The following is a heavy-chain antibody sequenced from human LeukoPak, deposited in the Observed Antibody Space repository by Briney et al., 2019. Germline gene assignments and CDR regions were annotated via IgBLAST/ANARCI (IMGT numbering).Heavy chain of an antibody. Sequence: GASVKVSCKASGYTFTSYDINWVRQATGQGLEWMGWMNPNSGNTGYAQKFQGRVTMTRNTSISTAYMELSSLRSEDTAVYYCARENPGYSSTSPDPKFDPWGQGTLVTVSS. V-gene: IGHV1-8*01. CDR2: MNPNSGNT. D-gene: IGHD6-13*01. CDR3: ARENPGYSSTSPDPKFDP. CDR1: GYTFTSYD. J-gene: IGHJ5*02.